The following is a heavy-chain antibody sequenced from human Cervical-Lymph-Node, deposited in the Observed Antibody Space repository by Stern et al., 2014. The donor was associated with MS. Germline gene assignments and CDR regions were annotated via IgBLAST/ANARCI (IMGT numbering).Heavy chain of an antibody. D-gene: IGHD2/OR15-2a*01. CDR3: ARQYRPYFYGFGV. CDR1: GGTLKNDG. J-gene: IGHJ6*02. Sequence: QVQLVQSGAEVKKPGSSVTVSCKASGGTLKNDGISWVRQAPGPGLERMGGIIPFLGSGEYAQDFQGRVTITADKVTSTVYMELSSLTSEDTAVYSCARQYRPYFYGFGVWGHGTTVTVSS. V-gene: IGHV1-69*06. CDR2: IIPFLGSG.